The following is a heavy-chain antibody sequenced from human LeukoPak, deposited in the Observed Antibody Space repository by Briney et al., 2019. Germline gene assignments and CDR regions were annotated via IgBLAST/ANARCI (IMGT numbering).Heavy chain of an antibody. Sequence: SETLSLTCTVSGGSISSGSYYWGWIRQPPGKGLEWIGSIYYNGNTQYNPFLKSRVTISVDTSKNQFSLKLNSVTAADTAVYYCARRNIAVALDYWGQGTLVTVSS. CDR2: IYYNGNT. J-gene: IGHJ4*02. CDR3: ARRNIAVALDY. V-gene: IGHV4-39*01. CDR1: GGSISSGSYY. D-gene: IGHD6-19*01.